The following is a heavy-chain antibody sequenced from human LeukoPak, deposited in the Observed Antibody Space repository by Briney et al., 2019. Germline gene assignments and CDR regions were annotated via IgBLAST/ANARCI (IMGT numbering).Heavy chain of an antibody. CDR1: GYTFGHYG. V-gene: IGHV1-18*01. J-gene: IGHJ4*02. Sequence: VASVKVSCKASGYTFGHYGISWVRQAPGQGLEWMGWISVHNGNTKYAQRIQGRATLTTDTSTSTAYMELRSLRYDDTAVYYCAKVTYYYDSNGDGQGRIVFDYWGQGTLVTVSS. D-gene: IGHD3-22*01. CDR2: ISVHNGNT. CDR3: AKVTYYYDSNGDGQGRIVFDY.